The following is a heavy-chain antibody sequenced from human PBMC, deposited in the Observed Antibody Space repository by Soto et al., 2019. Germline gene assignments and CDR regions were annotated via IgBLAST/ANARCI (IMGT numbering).Heavy chain of an antibody. Sequence: PGGFLRLSCAASGFTFSSYGMHWVRQAPGKGLEWVAVISYDGSNKYYADSVKGRFTISRDNSKNTLYLQMNSLRAEDTAVYYCAKGSPPYEGYYYYGMDVWGQGTTVTVSS. D-gene: IGHD5-12*01. CDR3: AKGSPPYEGYYYYGMDV. V-gene: IGHV3-30*18. CDR2: ISYDGSNK. CDR1: GFTFSSYG. J-gene: IGHJ6*02.